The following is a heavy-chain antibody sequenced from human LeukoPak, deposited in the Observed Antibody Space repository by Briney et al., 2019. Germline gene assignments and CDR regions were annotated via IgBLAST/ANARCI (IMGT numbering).Heavy chain of an antibody. Sequence: PGRSLRLSCGASGFTVKNNYMNWVRQAPGKGLEWVSGIYGDGSTYYTTSVKGRFTISRDSSKNTLYLQMNSLRAEDTAVYYCAIGSYCSGGSCYPLFDYWGRGTLVTVSS. D-gene: IGHD2-15*01. CDR2: IYGDGST. V-gene: IGHV3-53*01. CDR1: GFTVKNNY. CDR3: AIGSYCSGGSCYPLFDY. J-gene: IGHJ4*02.